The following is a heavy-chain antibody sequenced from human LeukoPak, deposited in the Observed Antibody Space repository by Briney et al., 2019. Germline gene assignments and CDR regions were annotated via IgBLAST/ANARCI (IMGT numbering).Heavy chain of an antibody. J-gene: IGHJ5*02. CDR1: GYSFTSYW. D-gene: IGHD2-15*01. CDR3: ARVPYSSGGIGLDNWFDP. Sequence: GESLKISCKGSGYSFTSYWIGWVRQMPGKGLEWMGIFYPGDSDTRYSPSFQGQVTSSADKSISTAYLQWSSLKASDTAMYYCARVPYSSGGIGLDNWFDPWGQGTLVTVSS. V-gene: IGHV5-51*01. CDR2: FYPGDSDT.